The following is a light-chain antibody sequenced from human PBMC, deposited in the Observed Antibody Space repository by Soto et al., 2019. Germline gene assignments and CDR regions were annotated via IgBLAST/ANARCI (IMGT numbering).Light chain of an antibody. CDR1: SNDVDNYNY. CDR2: EVS. J-gene: IGLJ2*01. Sequence: QSALTQPASVSGSPGQSITISCTGTSNDVDNYNYVSWYQQHPGKAPKLLIYEVSNRPSGVSNRFSGSKSANTASLTISGLQAEDEADYYCSSYTRSTTRVFGGGTKVTVL. V-gene: IGLV2-14*01. CDR3: SSYTRSTTRV.